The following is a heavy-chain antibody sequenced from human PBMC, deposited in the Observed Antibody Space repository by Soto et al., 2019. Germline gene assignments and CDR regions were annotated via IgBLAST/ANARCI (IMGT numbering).Heavy chain of an antibody. Sequence: EVQLLESGGGLVQPGGSLRLSCAASGFTFSNYAMSWVRQAPGKGLEWVSAIRGSGSSTYYADSVKGRFTISRDNSRNTLYLQMNSLRAEDTAVYYCAKDARAYYYYYGMDVWGQGTTVTVSS. D-gene: IGHD3-10*01. J-gene: IGHJ6*02. CDR2: IRGSGSST. CDR1: GFTFSNYA. V-gene: IGHV3-23*01. CDR3: AKDARAYYYYYGMDV.